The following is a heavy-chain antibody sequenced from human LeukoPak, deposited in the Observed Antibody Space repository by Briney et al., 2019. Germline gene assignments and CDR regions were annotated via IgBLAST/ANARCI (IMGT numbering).Heavy chain of an antibody. CDR2: IYYSGST. CDR1: GGSISSSSYY. J-gene: IGHJ4*02. V-gene: IGHV4-39*07. Sequence: PSETLSLTCTVSGGSISSSSYYWGWIRQPPGEGLEWIGSIYYSGSTYYNPSLKSRVTISVDTSKNQFSLKLSSVTAADTAVYYCARATKSDYGGNQNFDYWGQGTLVTVSS. CDR3: ARATKSDYGGNQNFDY. D-gene: IGHD4-23*01.